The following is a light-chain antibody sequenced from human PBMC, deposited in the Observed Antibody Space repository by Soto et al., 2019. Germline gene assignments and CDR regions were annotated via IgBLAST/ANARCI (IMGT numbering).Light chain of an antibody. Sequence: DIVITQSALSLLGTXXEPASISCRSSQSLLHSNGYNYVDGYQQRPGQPSRXXIYEASNRATGIPARFSGSGAGTDFTLTSSSLEPADFAVYYCQQRSNWTPVFGGGTNVDIK. CDR2: EAS. V-gene: IGKV3-11*01. CDR3: QQRSNWTPV. J-gene: IGKJ4*01. CDR1: QSLLHSNGYNY.